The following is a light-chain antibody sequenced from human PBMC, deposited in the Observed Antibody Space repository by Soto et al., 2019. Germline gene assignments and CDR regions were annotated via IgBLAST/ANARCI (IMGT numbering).Light chain of an antibody. CDR1: SGHSSSI. Sequence: QTVVTQSSSASASLGSSVKLTCTLSSGHSSSIIAWHQQQPGKAPRYLMKLEGSGNFNKASGVPDRFSGSSSGADRYLTISGLRSEDEADYYCETWDINSRVFGGGTKLTVL. CDR2: LEGSGNF. V-gene: IGLV4-60*03. CDR3: ETWDINSRV. J-gene: IGLJ3*02.